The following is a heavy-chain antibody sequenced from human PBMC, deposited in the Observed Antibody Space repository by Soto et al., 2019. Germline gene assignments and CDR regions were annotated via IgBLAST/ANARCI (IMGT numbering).Heavy chain of an antibody. CDR2: ISSSGSTI. CDR3: ARDFNWNRADAFDI. Sequence: GGSLRLSCAASGFTFSSYSMNWVRQAPGKGLEWVSYISSSGSTIYYADSVKGRFTISRDNAKNSLYLQMNSLRDEDTAVYYCARDFNWNRADAFDIWGQGTMVTVSS. J-gene: IGHJ3*02. D-gene: IGHD1-20*01. CDR1: GFTFSSYS. V-gene: IGHV3-48*02.